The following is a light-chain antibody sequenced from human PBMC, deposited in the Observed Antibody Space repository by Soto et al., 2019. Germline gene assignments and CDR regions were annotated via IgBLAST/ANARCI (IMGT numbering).Light chain of an antibody. CDR2: NTS. CDR1: QSLSSNY. Sequence: EIVLTQSPGTLSLSPGETATLSCRASQSLSSNYLAWYQQRPGQATRLLIYNTSRRATGIPDRFSGSGSGTDFTLTISRLEPEDFAVYFCQQYGASPPYTFGQGTRLEI. V-gene: IGKV3-20*01. J-gene: IGKJ2*01. CDR3: QQYGASPPYT.